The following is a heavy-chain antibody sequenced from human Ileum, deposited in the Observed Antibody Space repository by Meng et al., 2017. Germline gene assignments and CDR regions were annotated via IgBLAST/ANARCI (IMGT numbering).Heavy chain of an antibody. CDR3: ARGGGRYGPDFDY. CDR1: GGFVSSYS. J-gene: IGHJ4*02. V-gene: IGHV4-34*01. CDR2: INHSGST. D-gene: IGHD3-16*01. Sequence: VQLKRGGAGRVKPSETLSLSVAVDGGFVSSYSCSWIRQPPGKGLVWIGEINHSGSTNYNPSLKSRVTIAVDTSKNQFSLKLSSVTAADTAVYYCARGGGRYGPDFDYWGQGTLVTVSS.